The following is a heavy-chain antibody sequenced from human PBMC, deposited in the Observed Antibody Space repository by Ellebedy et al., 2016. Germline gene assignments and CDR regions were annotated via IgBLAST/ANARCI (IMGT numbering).Heavy chain of an antibody. Sequence: GESLKISXVASEFALQNYGMHWVRQASGKGLEWVGMSRPEGRDHFYADSVKGRITFSRDNSKNTVYLELTSLRAEDTAVYYCARDGAKREIDYWGQGTLVTVSS. J-gene: IGHJ4*02. V-gene: IGHV3-33*01. CDR2: SRPEGRDH. CDR3: ARDGAKREIDY. D-gene: IGHD1-26*01. CDR1: EFALQNYG.